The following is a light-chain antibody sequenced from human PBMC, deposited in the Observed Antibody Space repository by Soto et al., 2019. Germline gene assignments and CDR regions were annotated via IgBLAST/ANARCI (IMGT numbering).Light chain of an antibody. CDR1: QVIGSRY. CDR2: GAS. V-gene: IGKV3-20*01. J-gene: IGKJ2*01. CDR3: QQFGSSIPHT. Sequence: EIVMTQSPGTLSLSPGERATISCRASQVIGSRYLAWYHQKSGQAPRLLIYGASSRATGIPDRFSGSGSGTDFTLPISRLEPEDFGVYYCQQFGSSIPHTFGHGTKLEIK.